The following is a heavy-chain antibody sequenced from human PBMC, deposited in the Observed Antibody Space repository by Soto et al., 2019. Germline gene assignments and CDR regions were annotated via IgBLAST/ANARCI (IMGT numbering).Heavy chain of an antibody. D-gene: IGHD3-10*01. CDR1: GGSISSGGYY. Sequence: PSETLSLTCTVSGGSISSGGYYWSWIRQHPGKGLEWIGYIYYSGSTYYNPSLKSRVTISVDTSKNQFSLKLSSVTAADTAVYYCAGDRLYYGSGTAFDYWGQGTLVTVSS. CDR3: AGDRLYYGSGTAFDY. J-gene: IGHJ4*02. CDR2: IYYSGST. V-gene: IGHV4-31*03.